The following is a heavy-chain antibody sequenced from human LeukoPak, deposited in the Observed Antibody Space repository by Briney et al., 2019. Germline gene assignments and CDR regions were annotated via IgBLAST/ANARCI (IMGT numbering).Heavy chain of an antibody. CDR2: ISDSGGT. CDR1: GGSIRSYY. V-gene: IGHV4-59*08. CDR3: ARAVDTAMAIFDY. J-gene: IGHJ4*02. D-gene: IGHD5-18*01. Sequence: SETLSLTCTVSGGSIRSYYWSWIRQPPGKGLEWIGHISDSGGTNFNPSLKSRVTISVDTSKNQFSLKLSSVTAADTAVYYCARAVDTAMAIFDYWGQGTLVTVSS.